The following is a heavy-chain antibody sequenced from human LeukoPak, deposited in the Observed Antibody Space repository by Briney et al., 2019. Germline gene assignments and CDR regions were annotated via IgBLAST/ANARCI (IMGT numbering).Heavy chain of an antibody. D-gene: IGHD6-19*01. CDR2: IYYSGST. CDR3: ARTYSSGWYHYFGY. J-gene: IGHJ4*02. CDR1: GGSISSYY. V-gene: IGHV4-59*01. Sequence: SETLSLTCTVSGGSISSYYWSWIRQPPGKGLEWIGYIYYSGSTNYNPSLKSRVTISVDTSKNQFSLKLSSVTAADTAVYYCARTYSSGWYHYFGYWGQGTLVTVSS.